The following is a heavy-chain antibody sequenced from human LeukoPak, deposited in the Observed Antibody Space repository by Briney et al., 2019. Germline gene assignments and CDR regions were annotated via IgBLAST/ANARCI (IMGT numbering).Heavy chain of an antibody. D-gene: IGHD6-13*01. CDR1: GFTFSSSA. CDR3: ATVADSRTWYPPFDS. CDR2: ISYDGSTK. J-gene: IGHJ4*02. V-gene: IGHV3-30-3*01. Sequence: PGRSLRLSCAASGFTFSSSALHWVRQAPGKGLGWVGVISYDGSTKYYADSVKGRFTFSRDSSKNTQFLQMDSLRPEDTAVYYCATVADSRTWYPPFDSWGQGTLVTVSS.